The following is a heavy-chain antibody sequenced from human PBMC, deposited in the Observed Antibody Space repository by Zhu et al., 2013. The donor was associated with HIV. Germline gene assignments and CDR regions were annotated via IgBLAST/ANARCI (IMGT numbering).Heavy chain of an antibody. D-gene: IGHD3-3*01. J-gene: IGHJ4*02. CDR1: GYAFTNYA. CDR2: INAGNGNT. V-gene: IGHV1-3*01. CDR3: ARGVWSGTSIGYYLDY. Sequence: QVHLVQSGAEVKKPGASVKVSCKASGYAFTNYALHWVRQAPGQTREWMGWINAGNGNTKYSQNFQDRATITRDTSASTVYMELRSLRSEDTAVYYCARGVWSGTSIGYYLDYWGQGTLVTVSS.